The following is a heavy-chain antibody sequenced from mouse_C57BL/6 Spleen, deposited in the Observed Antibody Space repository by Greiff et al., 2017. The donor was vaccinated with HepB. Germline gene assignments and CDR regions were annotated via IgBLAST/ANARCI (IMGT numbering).Heavy chain of an antibody. V-gene: IGHV1-22*01. D-gene: IGHD2-4*01. Sequence: EVQRVESGPELVKPGASVKMSCKASGYTFTDYNMHWVKQSHGKSLEWIGYINPNNGGTSYNQKFKGKATLTVNKSSSTAYMELRSLTSEDSAVYYCARGDDYDWFAYWGQGTLVTVSA. CDR3: ARGDDYDWFAY. J-gene: IGHJ3*01. CDR1: GYTFTDYN. CDR2: INPNNGGT.